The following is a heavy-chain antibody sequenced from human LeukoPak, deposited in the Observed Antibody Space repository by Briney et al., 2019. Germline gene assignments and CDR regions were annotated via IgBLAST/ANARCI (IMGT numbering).Heavy chain of an antibody. CDR2: IYYSGST. J-gene: IGHJ4*02. CDR3: ARLSPHHIAAAGTGAYYFDY. CDR1: GGSISSSSYY. Sequence: SETLSLTCTVSGGSISSSSYYWGWIRQPPGKGLEWIGSIYYSGSTYYNPSLKSRVTISVDTSKNQFSLKLSSVTAADTAVYYCARLSPHHIAAAGTGAYYFDYWGQGTLVTVSS. V-gene: IGHV4-39*01. D-gene: IGHD6-13*01.